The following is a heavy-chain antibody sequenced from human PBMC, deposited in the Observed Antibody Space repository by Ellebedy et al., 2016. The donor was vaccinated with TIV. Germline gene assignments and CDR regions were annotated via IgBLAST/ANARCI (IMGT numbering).Heavy chain of an antibody. V-gene: IGHV4-34*10. CDR2: VTHTGGT. D-gene: IGHD5/OR15-5a*01. CDR1: SAPSGYYF. CDR3: ARYDGASVAGYIDY. Sequence: SETLSLXCAVSSAPSGYYFWSWIRQPPGKGLEWIGEVTHTGGTNFNPSLESRVTMSLDTSENQFSLKLSSVTAADTAMYFCARYDGASVAGYIDYWGQGTLVTVSS. J-gene: IGHJ4*02.